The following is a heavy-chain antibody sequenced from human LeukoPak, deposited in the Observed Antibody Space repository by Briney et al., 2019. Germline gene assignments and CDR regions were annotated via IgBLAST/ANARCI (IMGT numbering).Heavy chain of an antibody. CDR1: GRSFSGYY. V-gene: IGHV4-34*01. J-gene: IGHJ4*02. CDR2: INHSGST. Sequence: SETLSLTCAVYGRSFSGYYWSWIRQPPGKGLEWIGEINHSGSTNYNPSLKSRVTISVDTSKNQFSLKLSSVTAADTAVYYCARVNREMATITPWGQGTLVTVSS. CDR3: ARVNREMATITP. D-gene: IGHD5-24*01.